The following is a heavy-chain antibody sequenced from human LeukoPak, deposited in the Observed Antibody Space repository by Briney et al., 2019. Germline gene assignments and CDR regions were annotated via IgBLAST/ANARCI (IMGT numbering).Heavy chain of an antibody. V-gene: IGHV3-9*01. Sequence: GGSLRLSCAASGSTFGDCSMHWVRQAPGKGLEWVAGISWDSDYIGYADSVKGRFTISRDNAKHSLYLQMNSLRAEDTALYFCAKGRGFENYYYYGMDVWGQGTTVTVSS. CDR2: ISWDSDYI. CDR3: AKGRGFENYYYYGMDV. CDR1: GSTFGDCS. D-gene: IGHD6-25*01. J-gene: IGHJ6*02.